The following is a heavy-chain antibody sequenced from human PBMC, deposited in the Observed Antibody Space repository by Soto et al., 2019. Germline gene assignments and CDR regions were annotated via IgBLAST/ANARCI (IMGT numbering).Heavy chain of an antibody. D-gene: IGHD5-12*01. Sequence: PSETLSLTCTVSGASISYGGFSWSWIRQSPGKGLEWIGYISHLETTYFHPSFKSRLTMSLDRTSTQFSLKLSSVTAADMAVYYCARGCGYHSFDYWGQGVLVTVSS. J-gene: IGHJ4*02. CDR2: ISHLETT. CDR1: GASISYGGFS. V-gene: IGHV4-30-2*06. CDR3: ARGCGYHSFDY.